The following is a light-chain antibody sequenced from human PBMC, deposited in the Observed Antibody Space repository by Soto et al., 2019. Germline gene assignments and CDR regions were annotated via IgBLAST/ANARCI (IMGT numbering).Light chain of an antibody. V-gene: IGKV3-15*01. Sequence: EIVMTQSPATLSVSPGERATLSCRASQSISSNLAWYQQKPGQAPRLLIYGASTRATGFPARFSGSGSGTDFTLTISSLQHEDFATYYCQQSYYNPTFGQGTKVDIK. J-gene: IGKJ1*01. CDR3: QQSYYNPT. CDR2: GAS. CDR1: QSISSN.